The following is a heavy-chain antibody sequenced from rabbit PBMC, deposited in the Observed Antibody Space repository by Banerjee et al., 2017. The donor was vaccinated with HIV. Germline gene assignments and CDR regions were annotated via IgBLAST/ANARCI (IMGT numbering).Heavy chain of an antibody. J-gene: IGHJ4*01. Sequence: QEQLVESGGDLVKPGASLTLTCTASGFSFSSGYDMYWVRQAPGKGLEWIACIYITFGSTYYASWAKGRFTISKTSSTTVTLQMTSLTAADTATYFCARDTDDSGAYALNLWGPGTLVTVS. CDR2: IYITFGST. CDR3: ARDTDDSGAYALNL. CDR1: GFSFSSGYD. V-gene: IGHV1S45*01. D-gene: IGHD6-1*01.